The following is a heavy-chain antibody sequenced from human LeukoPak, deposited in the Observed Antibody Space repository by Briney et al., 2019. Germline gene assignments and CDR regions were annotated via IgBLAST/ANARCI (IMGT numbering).Heavy chain of an antibody. CDR3: ARAPGAYDAFDI. Sequence: PGGSLRLSCAASGFTFSSYGMHWVRQAPGKGLEGVAVIWYDGSNKYYADSVKGRFTISRDNSKNTLYLQMNSLRAEDTAVYYCARAPGAYDAFDIWGQGTMVTVSS. D-gene: IGHD1-26*01. V-gene: IGHV3-33*01. CDR2: IWYDGSNK. CDR1: GFTFSSYG. J-gene: IGHJ3*02.